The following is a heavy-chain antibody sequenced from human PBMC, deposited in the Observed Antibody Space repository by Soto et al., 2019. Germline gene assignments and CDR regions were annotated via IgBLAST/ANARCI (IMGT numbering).Heavy chain of an antibody. J-gene: IGHJ6*02. CDR3: ARLDIVVVVAAVEYYYGMDV. CDR2: IIPIFGTA. D-gene: IGHD2-15*01. CDR1: GGTFSSYA. V-gene: IGHV1-69*13. Sequence: SVKVSCKASGGTFSSYAISWLRQAPGQGLEWMGGIIPIFGTANYAQKFQGRVTITADESTSTAYMELSSLRSEDTAVYYCARLDIVVVVAAVEYYYGMDVWGQGTTVTVSS.